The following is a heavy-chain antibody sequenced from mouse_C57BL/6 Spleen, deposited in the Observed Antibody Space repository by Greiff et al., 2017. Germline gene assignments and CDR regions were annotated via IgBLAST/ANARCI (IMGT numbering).Heavy chain of an antibody. CDR2: ISGGGGNT. CDR1: GFTFSSYT. J-gene: IGHJ2*01. Sequence: EVQGVESGGGLVKPGGSLKLSCAASGFTFSSYTMSWVRQTPEKRLEWVATISGGGGNTYYPDSVKGRFTISRDNAKNTLYLQMSSLRSEDTALYYCARYSNPFDYWGQGTTLTVSS. D-gene: IGHD2-5*01. V-gene: IGHV5-9*01. CDR3: ARYSNPFDY.